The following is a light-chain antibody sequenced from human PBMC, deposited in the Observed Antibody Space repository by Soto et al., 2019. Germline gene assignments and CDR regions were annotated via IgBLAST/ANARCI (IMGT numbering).Light chain of an antibody. CDR2: GAS. CDR3: QQYGTSPIT. J-gene: IGKJ5*01. V-gene: IGKV3-20*01. Sequence: EIVLTQSPSTLSLSPGERATLSCRASQTVTSNYLVWYQQRPGQAPRLLIYGASARATGIPDRFSGSGSGRDFTLTISRLEPADFAVYYCQQYGTSPITFGQGTRLENK. CDR1: QTVTSNY.